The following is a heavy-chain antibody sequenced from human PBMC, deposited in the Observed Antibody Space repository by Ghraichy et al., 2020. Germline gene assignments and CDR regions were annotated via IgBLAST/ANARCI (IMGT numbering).Heavy chain of an antibody. CDR2: IYYSGST. V-gene: IGHV4-59*08. D-gene: IGHD6-13*01. Sequence: SETLSLTCTVSAGSISRYYWSWIRQPPGKGLEWIGYIYYSGSTNYNPSLKSRVTISVDTSKNQFSLKLSSVTAADTAVYYCARQGSSLYYGMDVWGQGTTVTVSS. J-gene: IGHJ6*02. CDR1: AGSISRYY. CDR3: ARQGSSLYYGMDV.